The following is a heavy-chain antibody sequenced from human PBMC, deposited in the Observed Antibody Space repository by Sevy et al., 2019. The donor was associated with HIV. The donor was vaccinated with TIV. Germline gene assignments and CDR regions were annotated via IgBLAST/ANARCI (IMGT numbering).Heavy chain of an antibody. Sequence: SETLSLTCTVSGGSISSYYWSWIRQPPGKGLEWIGYIHYSGSTNYNPSLKSRVTISVDTSKNQFSLKLSSVTAADTAVYYCARVGPVPKGAFDIWGQGTMVTVSS. J-gene: IGHJ3*02. V-gene: IGHV4-59*01. CDR1: GGSISSYY. CDR2: IHYSGST. CDR3: ARVGPVPKGAFDI.